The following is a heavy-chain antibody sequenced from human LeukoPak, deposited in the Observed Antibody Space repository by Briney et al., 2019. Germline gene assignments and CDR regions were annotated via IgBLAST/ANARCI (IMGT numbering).Heavy chain of an antibody. V-gene: IGHV4-59*08. CDR3: ARLHTALVYFDY. Sequence: KASETLSLTCTVSGGSISSYYWSWIRQPPGKGLEWIGYIYYSGSTNYNPSLKSRVTISVDTSKNQFSLKLSSVTAADTAVYYCARLHTALVYFDYWGQGTLVTVSS. CDR1: GGSISSYY. J-gene: IGHJ4*02. D-gene: IGHD5-18*01. CDR2: IYYSGST.